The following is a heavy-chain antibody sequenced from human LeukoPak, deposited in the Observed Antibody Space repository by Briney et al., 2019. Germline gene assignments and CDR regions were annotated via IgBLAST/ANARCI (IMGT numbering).Heavy chain of an antibody. CDR1: GFTVSTNY. D-gene: IGHD4-17*01. J-gene: IGHJ2*01. CDR3: ARAGGDYLDWYFDL. CDR2: IYSGGTT. Sequence: TGGSLRLSCAASGFTVSTNYMSWVRQAPGKGLEWVSVIYSGGTTYYADSVKGRFTISRDNSKNTLYLQMNSLRAEDTAVYYCARAGGDYLDWYFDLWGRGTLVTVSS. V-gene: IGHV3-66*01.